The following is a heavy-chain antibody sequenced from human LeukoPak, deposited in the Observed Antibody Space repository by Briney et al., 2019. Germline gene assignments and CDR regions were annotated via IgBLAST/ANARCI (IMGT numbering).Heavy chain of an antibody. V-gene: IGHV4-38-2*02. J-gene: IGHJ4*02. CDR3: ARASHDYGDYSHFDY. CDR2: IYHSGST. CDR1: GYSISSGYY. Sequence: SETLSLTCTVSGYSISSGYYWGWIRQPPGKGLEWIGSIYHSGSTNYNPSLKTRVTISVDKSKNQFSLKLSSVTAADTAVYYCARASHDYGDYSHFDYWGQGTLVTVSS. D-gene: IGHD4-17*01.